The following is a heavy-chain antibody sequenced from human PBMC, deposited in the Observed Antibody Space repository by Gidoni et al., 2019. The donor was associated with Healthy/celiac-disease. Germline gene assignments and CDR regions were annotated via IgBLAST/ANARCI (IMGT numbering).Heavy chain of an antibody. CDR3: ARHKFQWLLDY. Sequence: QLQLQESGPGLVKPSETLSLTRTVSGAPISSSSYHWGWTRPPPGKGLECIGSIYYSGSTYYDPSLKRRATISVGSSKTQFSLTLSSVTAADTAVYFCARHKFQWLLDYWGQGTLVPVSS. J-gene: IGHJ4*02. CDR2: IYYSGST. CDR1: GAPISSSSYH. D-gene: IGHD6-19*01. V-gene: IGHV4-39*01.